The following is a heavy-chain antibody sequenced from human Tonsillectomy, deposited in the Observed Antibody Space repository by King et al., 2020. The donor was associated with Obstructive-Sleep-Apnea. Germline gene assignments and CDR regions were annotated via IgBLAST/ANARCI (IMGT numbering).Heavy chain of an antibody. CDR2: ISSSSGYI. J-gene: IGHJ4*02. CDR3: ARELYGDYGVDY. D-gene: IGHD4-17*01. CDR1: GFTFSSYN. Sequence: VQLVESGGGLVKPGGSLRLSCAASGFTFSSYNMNWVRQAPGKGQEWVSSISSSSGYINYADSVKGRFSISRDNAKNSLYLQMNSLRVEDTAVYYCARELYGDYGVDYWGQGTLVTVSS. V-gene: IGHV3-21*01.